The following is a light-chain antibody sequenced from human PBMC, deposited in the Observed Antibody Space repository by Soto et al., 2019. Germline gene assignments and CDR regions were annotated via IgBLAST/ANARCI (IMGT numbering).Light chain of an antibody. J-gene: IGLJ1*01. CDR2: DVS. V-gene: IGLV2-14*01. CDR1: SSDVGGYNY. Sequence: QSALTQPASVSGSPGQSITISCTGTSSDVGGYNYVSWYQQHPGKAPKLMIYDVSNRPSRVPNRFSGSKSGNTASLTISGLQAEDEADYYCSSYTSSSTLSVFGTGTKLTVL. CDR3: SSYTSSSTLSV.